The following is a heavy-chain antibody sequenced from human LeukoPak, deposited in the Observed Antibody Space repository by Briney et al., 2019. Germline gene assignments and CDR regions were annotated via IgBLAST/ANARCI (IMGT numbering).Heavy chain of an antibody. V-gene: IGHV4-59*02. CDR2: VSYMGTT. CDR1: GGSVSNHF. Sequence: SETLSLTCTVSGGSVSNHFWTWIRQPPGKGPEWIGYVSYMGTTSSNPSLRSRVTISIDPSKNQFSLKLTSVTAADTAMYYCARSYCNGRGCYDYWGQGTLVTVSS. CDR3: ARSYCNGRGCYDY. J-gene: IGHJ4*02. D-gene: IGHD2-15*01.